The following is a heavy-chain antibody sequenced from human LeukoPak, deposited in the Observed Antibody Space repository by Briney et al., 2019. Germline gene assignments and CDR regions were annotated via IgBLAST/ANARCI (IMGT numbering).Heavy chain of an antibody. D-gene: IGHD3-3*01. CDR3: ARVLAASGYYPYYYYYMDV. J-gene: IGHJ6*03. CDR2: MNPNSGNT. Sequence: ASVKVSCKASGYTFTSYDINWVRQAAGQGLEWMGWMNPNSGNTGYAHKFQGRVTITRNTSISTAYMELSSLRSEDTAVYYCARVLAASGYYPYYYYYMDVWGKGTTVTVSS. V-gene: IGHV1-8*03. CDR1: GYTFTSYD.